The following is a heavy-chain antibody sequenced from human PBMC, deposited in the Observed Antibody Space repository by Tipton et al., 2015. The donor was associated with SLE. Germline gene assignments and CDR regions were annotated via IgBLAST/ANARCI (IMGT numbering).Heavy chain of an antibody. Sequence: SLRLSCAVSGFTFSSYSMSWVRQAPGKGLEWVSGIHANGAATFYADSVKGRFTISRDNSKNTLYLQMNGLRADDTAVYYCARGGEPNALDIWGRGTVLTVSS. V-gene: IGHV3-23*01. CDR2: IHANGAAT. J-gene: IGHJ3*02. CDR3: ARGGEPNALDI. CDR1: GFTFSSYS. D-gene: IGHD1-14*01.